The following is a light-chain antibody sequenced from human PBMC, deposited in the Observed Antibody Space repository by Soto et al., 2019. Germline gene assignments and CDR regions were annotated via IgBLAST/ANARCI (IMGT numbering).Light chain of an antibody. V-gene: IGKV3-11*01. CDR1: QSVGSY. CDR2: GAS. Sequence: EIVLTQSPATLSLSPGERATLSCRASQSVGSYLGWYQHKPGQAPRLLIYGASNLQSGVPSRFSGSGSGTEFTLTISSLLPEDFATYYCQQGYSTPVTFGQGTR. J-gene: IGKJ5*01. CDR3: QQGYSTPVT.